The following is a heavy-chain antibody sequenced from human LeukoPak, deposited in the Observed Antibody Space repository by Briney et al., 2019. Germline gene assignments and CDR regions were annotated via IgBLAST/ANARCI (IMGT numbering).Heavy chain of an antibody. CDR2: IYYSGST. J-gene: IGHJ6*03. CDR1: GGSISSYY. V-gene: IGHV4-59*01. CDR3: AREARDGFGDLGSYYYYMDV. Sequence: SETLSLTCTVSGGSISSYYWSWIRQPPGKGLEWIGYIYYSGSTNYNPSLKSRVTISVDTSKNQFSLKLSSVTAADTAVYYCAREARDGFGDLGSYYYYMDVWGKGTTVTISS. D-gene: IGHD3-10*01.